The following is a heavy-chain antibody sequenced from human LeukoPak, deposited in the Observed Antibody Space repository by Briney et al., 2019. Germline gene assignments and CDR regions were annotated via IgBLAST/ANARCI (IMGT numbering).Heavy chain of an antibody. CDR1: GYTFTSYG. CDR3: ARVGGYCSSTSCYLILDY. CDR2: MNPNSGNT. D-gene: IGHD2-2*01. V-gene: IGHV1-8*03. J-gene: IGHJ4*02. Sequence: GASVNVSCKASGYTFTSYGISWVRQATGQGLEWMGWMNPNSGNTGYAQKFQGRVTITRNTSISTAYMELSSLRSEDTAVYYCARVGGYCSSTSCYLILDYWGQGTLVTVSS.